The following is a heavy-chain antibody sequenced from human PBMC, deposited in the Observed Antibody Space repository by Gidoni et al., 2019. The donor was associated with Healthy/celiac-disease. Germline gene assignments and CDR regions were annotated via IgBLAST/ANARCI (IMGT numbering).Heavy chain of an antibody. CDR3: ARLAEQLVHTLFYWFDP. CDR1: GCSISRRSYY. J-gene: IGHJ5*02. Sequence: QLQLQESGPGLVKPSETLSLTCTVSGCSISRRSYYWGWIRQPPGKGLEWIGSIYYSGSTYYNPSLKSRVTISVDTSKNQFSLKLSSVTAADTAVYYCARLAEQLVHTLFYWFDPWGQGTLVTVSS. D-gene: IGHD6-13*01. CDR2: IYYSGST. V-gene: IGHV4-39*01.